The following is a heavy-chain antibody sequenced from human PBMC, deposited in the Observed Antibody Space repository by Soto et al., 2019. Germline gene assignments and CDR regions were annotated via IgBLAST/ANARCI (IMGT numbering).Heavy chain of an antibody. Sequence: EVQVVESGGGLVQPGGSLRLSCAASGFTFSDHHMDWARQAPGKGLEWVGRSQKKADSYTIEYAASVKGRFIISRDESKNSLYLQMNSLRTEDTAVYYCARVPLGEYFYDYWGQGTLVSVSS. CDR1: GFTFSDHH. CDR3: ARVPLGEYFYDY. J-gene: IGHJ4*02. V-gene: IGHV3-72*01. CDR2: SQKKADSYTI. D-gene: IGHD3-16*01.